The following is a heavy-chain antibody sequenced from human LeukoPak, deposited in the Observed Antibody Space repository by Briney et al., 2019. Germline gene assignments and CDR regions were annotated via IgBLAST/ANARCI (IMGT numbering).Heavy chain of an antibody. CDR2: ISSSSSYI. Sequence: GGSLRLSCAASGFTFSSYAMSWVRQAPGKGLEWVSSISSSSSYIYYADSVKGRFTISRDNAKNSLYLQMNSLRAEDTAVYYCARVATETVDIVATIGSWGQGTLVTVSS. CDR3: ARVATETVDIVATIGS. J-gene: IGHJ4*02. D-gene: IGHD5-12*01. V-gene: IGHV3-21*01. CDR1: GFTFSSYA.